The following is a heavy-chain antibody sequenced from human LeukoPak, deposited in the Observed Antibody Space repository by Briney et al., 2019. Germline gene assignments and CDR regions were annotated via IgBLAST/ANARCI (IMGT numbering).Heavy chain of an antibody. CDR3: ARQTATINYFDY. Sequence: GESLKISCKGPGYSFATNWIRWVGQMPGKGLELMGIIEPYASEPRYSPSFQGQVTISADKSISTAYLQWSSLKASDTAMYYCARQTATINYFDYWGQGTLVTVSS. V-gene: IGHV5-51*01. D-gene: IGHD5-24*01. CDR1: GYSFATNW. CDR2: IEPYASEP. J-gene: IGHJ4*02.